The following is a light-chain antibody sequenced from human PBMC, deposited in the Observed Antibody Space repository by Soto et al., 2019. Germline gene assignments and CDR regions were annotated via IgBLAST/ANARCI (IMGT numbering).Light chain of an antibody. Sequence: EIVLTQSPATLSLSPGGRATLSCRASQSVSSYLACYQQKPGQAPRLLIYDASNRATGIPARFSGSGSGTDFTLTISSLEPVDFAVYYCQQRSNWPRLTFGGGTKVDIK. V-gene: IGKV3-11*01. CDR1: QSVSSY. CDR2: DAS. J-gene: IGKJ4*01. CDR3: QQRSNWPRLT.